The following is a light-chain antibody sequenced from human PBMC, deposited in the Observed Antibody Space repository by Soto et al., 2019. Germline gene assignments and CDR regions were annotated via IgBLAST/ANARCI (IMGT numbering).Light chain of an antibody. CDR2: DAS. CDR3: QQYSSYST. J-gene: IGKJ1*01. V-gene: IGKV1-5*01. Sequence: EIQMTQSPSTLSSSVGDRVASTCSASQSISSWLAWYQQKPQKATILLIYDASSLVSGVPSRSSGSGSGTEFTLTISSQQPDDFANYYCQQYSSYSTFGQGTEVEIK. CDR1: QSISSW.